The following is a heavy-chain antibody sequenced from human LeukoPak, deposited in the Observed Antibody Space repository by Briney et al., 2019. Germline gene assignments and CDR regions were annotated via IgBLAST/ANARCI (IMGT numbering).Heavy chain of an antibody. Sequence: GVPLRLSCAASGFTFSNDWMHWVRHAPGKGLVWVSRINTDGSTTTYADSVKGRFTISRDNAKNTLYLQMNSLRVEDTAVYYCARSRGGFYHYWGQGTLVTVSS. J-gene: IGHJ4*02. V-gene: IGHV3-74*01. CDR2: INTDGSTT. D-gene: IGHD2/OR15-2a*01. CDR3: ARSRGGFYHY. CDR1: GFTFSNDW.